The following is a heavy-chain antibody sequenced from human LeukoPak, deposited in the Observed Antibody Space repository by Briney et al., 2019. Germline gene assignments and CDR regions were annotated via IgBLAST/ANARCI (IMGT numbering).Heavy chain of an antibody. Sequence: PGGSLRLSCAASGFTFSSYSMNWVRQAPGKGLEWVSYISSSSSTIYYADSVKGRFTISRDNAKNSLYLQMNSLRAEDTAAYYCARDRAYSSSWYSRGFDYWGQGTLVIVSS. CDR3: ARDRAYSSSWYSRGFDY. CDR2: ISSSSSTI. D-gene: IGHD6-13*01. CDR1: GFTFSSYS. V-gene: IGHV3-48*01. J-gene: IGHJ4*02.